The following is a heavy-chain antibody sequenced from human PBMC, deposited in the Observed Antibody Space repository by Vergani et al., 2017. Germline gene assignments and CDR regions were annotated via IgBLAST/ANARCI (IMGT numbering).Heavy chain of an antibody. D-gene: IGHD2-2*02. Sequence: QVQLVQSGAEVKKPGASVKVSCKASGYTFTGYYMHWVRQAPGQGLEWMGWINPNSGGTNYAQKFQGRVTMTRDTSISTAYMELSRLRSDDTAVYYCAREDCSSTSCYKMRKWANAFDIWGQGTMVTVSS. CDR3: AREDCSSTSCYKMRKWANAFDI. J-gene: IGHJ3*02. CDR1: GYTFTGYY. V-gene: IGHV1-2*02. CDR2: INPNSGGT.